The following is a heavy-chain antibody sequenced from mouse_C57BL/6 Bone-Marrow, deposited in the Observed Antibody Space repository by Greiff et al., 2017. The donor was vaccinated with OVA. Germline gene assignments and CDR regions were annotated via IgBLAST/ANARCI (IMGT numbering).Heavy chain of an antibody. CDR3: ARHLSWFAY. CDR2: ISSGGSYT. CDR1: GFTFSSYG. J-gene: IGHJ3*01. Sequence: EVKVVESRGDLVKPGGSLKLSCAASGFTFSSYGMSWVRQTPDKRLEWVATISSGGSYTYYPDSVKGRFTISRDNAKNTLYLQMSSLKSEDTAMYYCARHLSWFAYWGQGTLVTVSA. V-gene: IGHV5-6*01.